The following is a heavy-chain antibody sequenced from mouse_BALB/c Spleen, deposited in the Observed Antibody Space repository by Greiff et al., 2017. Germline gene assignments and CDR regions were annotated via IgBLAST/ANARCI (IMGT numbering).Heavy chain of an antibody. Sequence: EVKVVESGPELVKPGASVKVSCKASGYSFTDYNMYWVKQSHGKSLEWIGYIDPYNGGTSYNQKFKGKATLTVDKSSSTAFMHLNSLTSEDSAVYYCARLQIYDGYYAYAMDYWGQGTSVTVSS. J-gene: IGHJ4*01. D-gene: IGHD2-3*01. CDR1: GYSFTDYN. CDR2: IDPYNGGT. CDR3: ARLQIYDGYYAYAMDY. V-gene: IGHV1S135*01.